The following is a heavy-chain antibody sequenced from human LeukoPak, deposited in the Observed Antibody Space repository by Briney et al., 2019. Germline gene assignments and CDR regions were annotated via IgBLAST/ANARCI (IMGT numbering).Heavy chain of an antibody. Sequence: PSETLSLTCDVSGSSVNSDQYWGWMRHSPGAGLEWIGSVHQTGSPYYNPSLGSRVSLSIDSTKNSFSLRLTSVTAADTAVYFCASYREAYDHYPHALDVWGRGTVVTVSS. J-gene: IGHJ3*01. D-gene: IGHD5-24*01. CDR2: VHQTGSP. CDR3: ASYREAYDHYPHALDV. V-gene: IGHV4-38-2*01. CDR1: GSSVNSDQY.